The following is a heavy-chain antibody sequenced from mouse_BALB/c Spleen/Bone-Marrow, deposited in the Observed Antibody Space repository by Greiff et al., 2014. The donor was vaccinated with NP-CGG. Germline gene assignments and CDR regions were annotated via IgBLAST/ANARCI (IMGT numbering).Heavy chain of an antibody. CDR1: GFTFSYYG. J-gene: IGHJ2*01. D-gene: IGHD3-1*01. V-gene: IGHV5-9-4*01. CDR3: ARNSSGYCDY. CDR2: ISSGGSDT. Sequence: EVQLVESGGGLVKPGGSLKLSCAASGFTFSYYGMSWVRQSPEKRLEWVAEISSGGSDTYYPDTVTGRFTISRDNAKNTLYLEMSSLRSEDTAMYYDARNSSGYCDYWGQGTTLTVSS.